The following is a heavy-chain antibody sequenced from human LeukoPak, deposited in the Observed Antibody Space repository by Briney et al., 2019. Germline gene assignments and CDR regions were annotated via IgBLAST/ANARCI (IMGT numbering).Heavy chain of an antibody. CDR3: ARGPLDFYGSGSYESDY. CDR1: GYTFTSYD. CDR2: MNPNSGNT. D-gene: IGHD3-10*01. V-gene: IGHV1-8*01. J-gene: IGHJ4*02. Sequence: GASVKVSCKASGYTFTSYDINWVRQATGQGLEWMGGMNPNSGNTGYAQKFQGRVTMTRNTSISTAYMELSSLRSEDTAVYYCARGPLDFYGSGSYESDYWGQGTLVTVSS.